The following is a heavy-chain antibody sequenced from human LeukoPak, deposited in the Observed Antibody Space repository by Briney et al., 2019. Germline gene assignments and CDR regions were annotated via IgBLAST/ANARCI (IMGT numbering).Heavy chain of an antibody. Sequence: AASVKVSCKASGGTFSSYAISWVRQAPGQGLEWMGGIIPILGIANYAQKFQGRVTITADKSTSTAYMELSSLRSEDTAVYYCARDMTYYDILTGYYYQWYFDYWGQGTLVTVSS. CDR1: GGTFSSYA. D-gene: IGHD3-9*01. CDR2: IIPILGIA. V-gene: IGHV1-69*10. J-gene: IGHJ4*02. CDR3: ARDMTYYDILTGYYYQWYFDY.